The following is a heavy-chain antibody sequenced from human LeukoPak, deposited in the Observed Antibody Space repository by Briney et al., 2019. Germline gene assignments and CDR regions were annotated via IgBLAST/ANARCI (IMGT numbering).Heavy chain of an antibody. Sequence: GSLRLSCAASGFTFSSYAMSWVRQAPGKGLEWGSAISGSGGSTYYGDSVKGRVTISRDNSKNTLYLQMNSLRAEDTAVYYCAKGKGLTMVRGVIITHWGQGTLVTVSS. D-gene: IGHD3-10*01. J-gene: IGHJ4*02. CDR3: AKGKGLTMVRGVIITH. CDR1: GFTFSSYA. V-gene: IGHV3-23*01. CDR2: ISGSGGST.